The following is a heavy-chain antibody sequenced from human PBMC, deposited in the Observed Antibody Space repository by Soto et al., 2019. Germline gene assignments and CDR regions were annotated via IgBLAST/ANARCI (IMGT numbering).Heavy chain of an antibody. V-gene: IGHV1-69*01. J-gene: IGHJ5*02. CDR3: ARSQDYSSGWYNCFDP. CDR1: GGTLSNYS. CDR2: VIPLFGTT. Sequence: QVQLVQSGAEVKKPGSSVKVSCKASGGTLSNYSINWVRQAPGQGLEWLGGVIPLFGTTNYAQKFRGRVTITADESTNTAYMYLSRLRSEDTAVYYCARSQDYSSGWYNCFDPWGQGTLVTVSS. D-gene: IGHD6-19*01.